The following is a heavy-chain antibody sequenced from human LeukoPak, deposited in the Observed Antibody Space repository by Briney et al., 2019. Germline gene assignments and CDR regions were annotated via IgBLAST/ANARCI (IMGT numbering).Heavy chain of an antibody. V-gene: IGHV4-39*07. CDR3: ARVADFQPYYDFWSGYPPYYYYGMDV. CDR2: IYYSGST. Sequence: SETLSLTCSVSGGSISSNSYYWGWIRQPPGKGLEWIASIYYSGSTYYNPSLKSRVTISVDTSKNQFSLKLSSVTAADTAVYYCARVADFQPYYDFWSGYPPYYYYGMDVWGQGTTVTVSS. D-gene: IGHD3-3*01. CDR1: GGSISSNSYY. J-gene: IGHJ6*02.